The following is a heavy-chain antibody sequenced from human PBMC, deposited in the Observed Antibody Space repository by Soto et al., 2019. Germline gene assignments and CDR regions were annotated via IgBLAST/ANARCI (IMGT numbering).Heavy chain of an antibody. Sequence: ASVKVSCKASGYTFTSYGISWVRQAPGQGLEWMGWISAYNGNTNYAQKLQGRVTMTTDTSTSTAYMELRSLTSDDTAVYYCARCYCSVGSCFTCWHFDLWGRGTLVTVSS. V-gene: IGHV1-18*01. CDR2: ISAYNGNT. D-gene: IGHD2-15*01. CDR3: ARCYCSVGSCFTCWHFDL. CDR1: GYTFTSYG. J-gene: IGHJ2*01.